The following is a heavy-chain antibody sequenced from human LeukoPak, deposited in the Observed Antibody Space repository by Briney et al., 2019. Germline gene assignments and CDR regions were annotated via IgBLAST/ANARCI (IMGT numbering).Heavy chain of an antibody. CDR1: GGSISSNSYY. J-gene: IGHJ1*01. CDR2: FYYRGTT. Sequence: PSDTLALTCTVSGGSISSNSYYWGWIRQPPGKGLEWIGSFYYRGTTYYSQSLKSRVTISIDTSKNQFSLKLNSVTAPDTAVYYCSRHFSLGGPHTRYFLHWGQGTLVTVSS. D-gene: IGHD2-21*01. CDR3: SRHFSLGGPHTRYFLH. V-gene: IGHV4-39*01.